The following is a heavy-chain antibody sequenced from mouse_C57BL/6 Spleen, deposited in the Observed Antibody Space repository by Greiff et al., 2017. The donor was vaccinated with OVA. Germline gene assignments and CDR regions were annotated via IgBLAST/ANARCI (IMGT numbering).Heavy chain of an antibody. CDR1: GYAFSSSW. CDR3: ARSGYYGSSYWYFDV. Sequence: QVQLQQSGPELVKPGASVKISCKASGYAFSSSWLNWVKQRPGKGLEWIGRIYPGDGDTNYTGKFKGQATLTADKSSSTAYMQLSSLTSEGSAVYFGARSGYYGSSYWYFDVWGTGTTVTVSS. CDR2: IYPGDGDT. J-gene: IGHJ1*03. D-gene: IGHD1-1*01. V-gene: IGHV1-82*01.